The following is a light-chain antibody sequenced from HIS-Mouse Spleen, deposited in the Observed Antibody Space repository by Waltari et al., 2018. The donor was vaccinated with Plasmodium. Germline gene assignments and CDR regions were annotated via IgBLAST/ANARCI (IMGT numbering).Light chain of an antibody. Sequence: QSVLTQPPSVSGAPGQRVTIPCTGSSPNIGAGYDVPWYQQLPGTAPKLLIYGNSNRPSGVPDRFSGSKSGNTASLTISGLQAEDEADYYCSSYTSSSTLVFGGGTKLTVL. CDR1: SPNIGAGYD. CDR3: SSYTSSSTLV. J-gene: IGLJ2*01. V-gene: IGLV1-40*01. CDR2: GNS.